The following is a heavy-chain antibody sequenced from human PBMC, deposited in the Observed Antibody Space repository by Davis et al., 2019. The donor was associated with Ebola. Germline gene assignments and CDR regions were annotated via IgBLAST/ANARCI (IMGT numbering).Heavy chain of an antibody. CDR2: INPNDGRT. Sequence: ASVKVSCKASGYTFTNYYMHWVRQAPGQGLEWMGMINPNDGRTIYAQNLQGRVTMTTDTSTSTAYMELRSLRSDDTAVYYCARARGVGATSIAWFDPWGQGTLVTVSS. D-gene: IGHD1-26*01. CDR1: GYTFTNYY. J-gene: IGHJ5*02. V-gene: IGHV1-46*01. CDR3: ARARGVGATSIAWFDP.